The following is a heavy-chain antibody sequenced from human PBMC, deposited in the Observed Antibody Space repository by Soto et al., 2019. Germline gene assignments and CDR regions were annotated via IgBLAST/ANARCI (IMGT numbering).Heavy chain of an antibody. CDR2: ISYDGSSK. J-gene: IGHJ6*03. V-gene: IGHV3-30*18. Sequence: GGSLRLSCAASGFTFSSYGMHWVRQAPGKGLEWVAVISYDGSSKYYADSVKGRFTISRDNSKNTLYLQMNSLRAEDTAVYYCAKASLRDYYYYYMDVWGKGTTVTVSS. CDR3: AKASLRDYYYYYMDV. D-gene: IGHD2-2*01. CDR1: GFTFSSYG.